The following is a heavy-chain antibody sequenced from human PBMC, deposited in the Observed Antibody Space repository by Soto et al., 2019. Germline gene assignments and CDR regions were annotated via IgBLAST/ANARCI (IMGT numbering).Heavy chain of an antibody. Sequence: EVQLLESGGGLVQPGGSLKLSCAASGFTFNNHAMTWVRQAPGKGLEWVSAMSGGVSTYYADSVKGRFTISRDNSKNALYLQMNNVRLGDTAVYYCARDYNGNRNFDYWGQGTRVTVSS. V-gene: IGHV3-23*01. J-gene: IGHJ4*02. CDR2: MSGGVST. CDR1: GFTFNNHA. D-gene: IGHD1-20*01. CDR3: ARDYNGNRNFDY.